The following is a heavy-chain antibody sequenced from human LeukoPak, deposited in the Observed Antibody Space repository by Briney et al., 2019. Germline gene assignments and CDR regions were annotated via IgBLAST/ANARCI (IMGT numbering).Heavy chain of an antibody. CDR2: LSDSGXXX. J-gene: IGHJ6*04. V-gene: IGHV3-23*01. Sequence: PGGSLRLSCAASGFTFSNYAXXXXXXAXXXXLXXVSGLSDSGXXXXXADSVKGRXXXXRDNSXNTLYLQMNSLGAEDTAIYYCAKVVSSTDEDVWGKGTTVTVSS. D-gene: IGHD2-2*01. CDR1: GFTFSNYA. CDR3: AKVVSSTDEDV.